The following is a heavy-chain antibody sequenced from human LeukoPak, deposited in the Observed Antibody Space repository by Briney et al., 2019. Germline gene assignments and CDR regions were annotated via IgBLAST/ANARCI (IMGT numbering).Heavy chain of an antibody. CDR1: GFTFSSYW. J-gene: IGHJ4*02. V-gene: IGHV3-74*01. Sequence: GGSLRLSCAASGFTFSSYWMHWVRQAPGKGLVWVSRINTDGSSTSYADSVKGRFTISRDNSKNTLYLQMNSLRAEDTAVYYCAKDRGSIAAADLDYWGQGTLVTVSS. D-gene: IGHD6-13*01. CDR3: AKDRGSIAAADLDY. CDR2: INTDGSST.